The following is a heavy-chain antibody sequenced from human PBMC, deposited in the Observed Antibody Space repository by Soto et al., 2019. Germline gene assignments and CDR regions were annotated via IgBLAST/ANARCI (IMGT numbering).Heavy chain of an antibody. CDR2: IYYSGST. CDR1: GVTISSGGYY. J-gene: IGHJ4*02. V-gene: IGHV4-31*03. CDR3: ARELYDYYFDY. Sequence: SETLSLTCTVSGVTISSGGYYWSWIRQHPGKGLEWIGYIYYSGSTYYNPSLKSRVTISVDTSKNQFSLKLSSVTAADTAVYYCARELYDYYFDYWGQGTLVTVSS. D-gene: IGHD3-16*01.